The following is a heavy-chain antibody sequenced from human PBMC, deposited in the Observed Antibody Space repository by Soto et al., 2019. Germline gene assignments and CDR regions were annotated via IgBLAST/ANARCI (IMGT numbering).Heavy chain of an antibody. D-gene: IGHD3-3*01. V-gene: IGHV4-39*07. J-gene: IGHJ6*02. CDR1: GGSISSISYY. CDR3: ARDLFNPYYDFWSGYSGPRYYYGMDV. Sequence: PSETLSLTCTVSGGSISSISYYWGWIRQPPGKGLEWIGSIYYSGSTYYNPSLKSRVTISVDTSKNQFSLKLSSVTAADTAVYYCARDLFNPYYDFWSGYSGPRYYYGMDVWGQGTTVTVSS. CDR2: IYYSGST.